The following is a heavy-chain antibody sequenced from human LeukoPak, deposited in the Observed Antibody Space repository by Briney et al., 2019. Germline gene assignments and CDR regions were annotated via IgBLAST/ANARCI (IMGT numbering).Heavy chain of an antibody. J-gene: IGHJ4*02. Sequence: SGTLSLTWTVSGGSISSSSYYWGWIRQPPGKGLEWIGSIYYSGSTYYNPSLKSRVTISVDTSKNQFSLKLSSVTAADTAVYYCARRYSYGSFDYWGQGTLVTVSS. V-gene: IGHV4-39*01. CDR2: IYYSGST. D-gene: IGHD5-18*01. CDR1: GGSISSSSYY. CDR3: ARRYSYGSFDY.